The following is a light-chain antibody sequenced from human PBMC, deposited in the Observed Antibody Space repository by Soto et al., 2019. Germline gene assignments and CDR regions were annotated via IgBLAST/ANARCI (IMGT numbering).Light chain of an antibody. CDR2: DVS. V-gene: IGLV2-14*01. J-gene: IGLJ2*01. Sequence: QSVLTQPASVSGSPGQSITISCTGTSSDVGGYNYVSWYQQHPGKAPKLMIYDVSNRPSGVSNRFSGSKSGNTASLTISGLQAEDEADYYCSSYTSSSTIEGVVFGGGTQLTVL. CDR1: SSDVGGYNY. CDR3: SSYTSSSTIEGVV.